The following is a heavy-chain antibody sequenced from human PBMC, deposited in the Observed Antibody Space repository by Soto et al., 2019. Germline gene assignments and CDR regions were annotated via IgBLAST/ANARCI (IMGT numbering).Heavy chain of an antibody. Sequence: QVQLVESGGGVVQPGRSLRLSCAASGFTFSSYAMHWVRQAPGKGLEWVAVISYDGSNKYYADSVKGRFTISRDNSKNTLYLQMNSLRAEDTAVYYCARDGRMYYFDYWGQGTLVTVSS. CDR1: GFTFSSYA. V-gene: IGHV3-30-3*01. CDR2: ISYDGSNK. J-gene: IGHJ4*02. CDR3: ARDGRMYYFDY.